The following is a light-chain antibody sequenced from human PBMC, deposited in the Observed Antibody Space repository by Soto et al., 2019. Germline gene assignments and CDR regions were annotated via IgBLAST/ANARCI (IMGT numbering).Light chain of an antibody. CDR2: YND. Sequence: QSVLTQPPSVSAAPGQKVTISCSGSSSNIGNNYVSWYQQLPGTAPKLLIYYNDKRPSGIPDRFSGSKSGTSATLGITGLQTGDEADYYCGAWDGSLNTQVFGGGTKLTVL. CDR1: SSNIGNNY. J-gene: IGLJ2*01. CDR3: GAWDGSLNTQV. V-gene: IGLV1-51*01.